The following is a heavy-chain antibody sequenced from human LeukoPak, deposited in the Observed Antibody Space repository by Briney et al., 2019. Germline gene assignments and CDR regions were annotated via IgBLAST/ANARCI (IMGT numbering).Heavy chain of an antibody. CDR3: ARHTYARPFDF. CDR2: VYYSGDT. J-gene: IGHJ4*02. D-gene: IGHD6-6*01. V-gene: IGHV4-59*08. CDR1: GGSISGPY. Sequence: SETLSVTCTVSGGSISGPYWSWIRQPPGNGLEWIAYVYYSGDTNYNPSLKSRAAISLDTSKNQFSLTVTSVTTADTAIYYCARHTYARPFDFWGQGTLVTVSS.